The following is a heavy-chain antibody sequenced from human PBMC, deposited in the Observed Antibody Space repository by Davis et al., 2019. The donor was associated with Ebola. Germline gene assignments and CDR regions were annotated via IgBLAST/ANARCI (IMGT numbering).Heavy chain of an antibody. CDR2: ITSSGGST. J-gene: IGHJ3*02. V-gene: IGHV3-23*01. CDR3: ARGGYYDSGGYSHAAFDI. Sequence: GGSLRLSCAASGFTFSSYAMTWARQVPGKGLEWVSAITSSGGSTYYGDSVKGRFTISRDNAKNSLYLQMNSLRAEDTAVYHCARGGYYDSGGYSHAAFDIWGQGTMVTVSS. D-gene: IGHD3-22*01. CDR1: GFTFSSYA.